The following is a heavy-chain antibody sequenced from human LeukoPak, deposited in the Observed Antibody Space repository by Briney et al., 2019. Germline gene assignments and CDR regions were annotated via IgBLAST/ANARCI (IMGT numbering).Heavy chain of an antibody. CDR3: ARWTSCGGDRHILHY. Sequence: SETLSLTCAVYGGSFSGYYWSWIRQPRGKGLEWIGEINHSGSTNYNPSLKSRVTISVDTSKNQFSLKLSSVTAADTAVYYCARWTSCGGDRHILHYWGQGILVTVSS. CDR1: GGSFSGYY. V-gene: IGHV4-34*01. J-gene: IGHJ4*02. CDR2: INHSGST. D-gene: IGHD2-21*02.